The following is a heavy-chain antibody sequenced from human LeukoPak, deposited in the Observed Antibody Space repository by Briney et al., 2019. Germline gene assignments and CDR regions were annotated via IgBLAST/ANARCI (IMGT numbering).Heavy chain of an antibody. CDR2: INTSGNT. J-gene: IGHJ4*02. CDR3: AREGRSSSSGY. V-gene: IGHV4-4*07. Sequence: PSETLSLTCTVSGGSISGYYWTWIRQPAGKGLEWIGRINTSGNTNYNPSLKSRVTMSTDTSKNQFSLILNSVTAADTAVYYCAREGRSSSSGYWGQGIPVTVSS. CDR1: GGSISGYY. D-gene: IGHD6-6*01.